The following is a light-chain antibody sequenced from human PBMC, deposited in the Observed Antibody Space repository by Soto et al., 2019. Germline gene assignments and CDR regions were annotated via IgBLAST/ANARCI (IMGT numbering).Light chain of an antibody. CDR2: GAS. V-gene: IGKV3-15*01. CDR3: QQYNNWPPYT. Sequence: EIVMTQSPATLSVSPGERATLFCRASQSVSSNLAWYQQKPGQAPRLLIYGASTRATGIPARFSGRGSGTEFTLTISSLQSEDFAVYYCQQYNNWPPYTFGQGTKLEIK. CDR1: QSVSSN. J-gene: IGKJ2*01.